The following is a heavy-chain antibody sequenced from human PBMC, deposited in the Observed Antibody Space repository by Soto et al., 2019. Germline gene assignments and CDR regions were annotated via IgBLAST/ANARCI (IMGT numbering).Heavy chain of an antibody. D-gene: IGHD6-6*01. J-gene: IGHJ5*02. CDR2: IYYSGST. CDR1: GGSISSGDYY. CDR3: ARDRRIAARPGWFDP. V-gene: IGHV4-30-4*01. Sequence: SETLSLTCTVSGGSISSGDYYWSWIRQHPGKGLEWIGYIYYSGSTYYNPSLKSRVTISVDTSKNQFSLKLSSVTAADTAVYYCARDRRIAARPGWFDPWGQGTLVTVSS.